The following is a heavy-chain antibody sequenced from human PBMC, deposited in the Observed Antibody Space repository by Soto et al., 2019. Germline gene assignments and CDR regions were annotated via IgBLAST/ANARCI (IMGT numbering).Heavy chain of an antibody. J-gene: IGHJ6*02. CDR1: GFTFSSYA. CDR3: AKDGGDGYCSGGSCYTARYYYGMDV. CDR2: ISGSGGST. V-gene: IGHV3-23*01. D-gene: IGHD2-15*01. Sequence: EVQLLESGGGLVQPGGSLRLSCAASGFTFSSYAMSWVRQAPGKGLEWVSAISGSGGSTYYADSVKGRFTISSDNSKNTLYLQMNSLRAEDTAVYYCAKDGGDGYCSGGSCYTARYYYGMDVWGQGTTVTVSS.